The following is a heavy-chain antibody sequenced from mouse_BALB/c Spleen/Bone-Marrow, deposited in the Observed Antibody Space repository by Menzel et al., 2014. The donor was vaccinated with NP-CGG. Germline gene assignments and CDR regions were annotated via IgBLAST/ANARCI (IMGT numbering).Heavy chain of an antibody. J-gene: IGHJ4*01. D-gene: IGHD2-3*01. CDR3: ARRDGGPMDY. V-gene: IGHV5-6*02. CDR1: GFTFSNYG. CDR2: ISSGGSYT. Sequence: EVKLQESGGDLVKPGGSLKLSCAASGFTFSNYGMSWVRQTPDKRLEWVATISSGGSYTYYPDSVKGRFTISRDNAKNXLYLQMSSLKSEGTAMYYCARRDGGPMDYWGQGTSVTVSS.